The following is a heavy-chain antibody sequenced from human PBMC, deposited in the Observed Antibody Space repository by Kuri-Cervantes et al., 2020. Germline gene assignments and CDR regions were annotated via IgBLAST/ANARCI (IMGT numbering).Heavy chain of an antibody. Sequence: ASVKVSCKASGYTFTSYGISWVRQAPGQGLEWMGWINPNSGGTNYAQKFQGWVTMTRDTSISTAYMELSRLRSDDTAVYYCARSEQQLSWFDPWGQGTLVTVSS. J-gene: IGHJ5*02. V-gene: IGHV1-2*04. D-gene: IGHD6-13*01. CDR1: GYTFTSYG. CDR2: INPNSGGT. CDR3: ARSEQQLSWFDP.